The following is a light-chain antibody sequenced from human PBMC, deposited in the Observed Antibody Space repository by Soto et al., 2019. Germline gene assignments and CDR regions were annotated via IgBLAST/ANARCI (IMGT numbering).Light chain of an antibody. Sequence: QSVLTQPPSVSGAPGQRVTISCTGSSSNIGAGYDVHWYQQLPGTAPKLLIYGNSNRPSGVPDRFSGSKSGTSASLAITGLQAEDEADYYCQSYDSSLSAYDVFGGGTPLTVL. V-gene: IGLV1-40*01. CDR3: QSYDSSLSAYDV. CDR1: SSNIGAGYD. J-gene: IGLJ7*01. CDR2: GNS.